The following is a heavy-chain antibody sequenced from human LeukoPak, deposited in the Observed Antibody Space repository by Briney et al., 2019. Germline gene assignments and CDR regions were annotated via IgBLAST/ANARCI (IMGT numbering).Heavy chain of an antibody. CDR3: ARDSSGYSSYFDY. V-gene: IGHV3-66*01. D-gene: IGHD6-19*01. CDR1: GFTFDDYG. Sequence: GGSLRLSCAASGFTFDDYGMSWVRQAPGKGLEWVAIYNAGSTYYADSVKGRFTISRDNSKNTLYLQMNSLRAEDTAVYYCARDSSGYSSYFDYWGQGTLVTVSS. CDR2: YNAGST. J-gene: IGHJ4*02.